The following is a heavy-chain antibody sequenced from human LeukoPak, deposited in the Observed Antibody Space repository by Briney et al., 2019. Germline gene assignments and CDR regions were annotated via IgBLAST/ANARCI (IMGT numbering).Heavy chain of an antibody. CDR3: ARQNYYDNSGLYGSDFDY. V-gene: IGHV5-10-1*01. CDR1: GYSFTSYW. J-gene: IGHJ4*02. Sequence: GESLKISCKGSGYSFTSYWITWVRQMPGKGLEWMGRIDPTDSYTNYSPSFRGHVTISADKSLSTAYLQWSSLKASDTAMYYCARQNYYDNSGLYGSDFDYWGQGTLVTVSS. D-gene: IGHD3-22*01. CDR2: IDPTDSYT.